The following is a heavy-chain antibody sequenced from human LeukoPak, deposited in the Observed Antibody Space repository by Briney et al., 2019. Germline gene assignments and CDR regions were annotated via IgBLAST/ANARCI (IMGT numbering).Heavy chain of an antibody. V-gene: IGHV3-11*04. Sequence: PGGSLRLSCAASGFMFSGHYMSWLRQAPGKGLEWVAYISSTVTTVYYADSVKGRFTISRDNTKDSLYLQMSSLRAEDTAVYYCARGDCSAASCYYFDYWGQGTLVTVSS. CDR2: ISSTVTTV. D-gene: IGHD2-15*01. CDR1: GFMFSGHY. CDR3: ARGDCSAASCYYFDY. J-gene: IGHJ4*02.